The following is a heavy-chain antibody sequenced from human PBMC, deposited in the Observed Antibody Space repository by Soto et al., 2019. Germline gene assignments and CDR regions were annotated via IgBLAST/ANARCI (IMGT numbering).Heavy chain of an antibody. J-gene: IGHJ4*02. CDR2: ISSSGDKT. CDR1: GFTFTRYS. D-gene: IGHD5-12*01. Sequence: PGGSLRLSCAASGFTFTRYSMNLVRQAPGKGLEWVSSISSSGDKTYYADSVKGRFTFSRENSKNTLFLQMNNLRVEDTAVYYCAKEWTPRRAFDHWGQGTLVTVSS. CDR3: AKEWTPRRAFDH. V-gene: IGHV3-23*01.